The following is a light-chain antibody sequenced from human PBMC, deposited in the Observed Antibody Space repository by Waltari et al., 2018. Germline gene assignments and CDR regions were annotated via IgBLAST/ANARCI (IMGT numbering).Light chain of an antibody. CDR1: NIGSKT. CDR2: YDS. V-gene: IGLV3-21*04. Sequence: SYVLPQPSSVSVAPGKTARITCGGSNIGSKTDHCHQQKPGQAPVLVFYYDSDRPSGIPERFSGSNSGNTATLTISRVEVGDEADYYCQVWDSSSDHWVFGGGTKLTVL. J-gene: IGLJ3*02. CDR3: QVWDSSSDHWV.